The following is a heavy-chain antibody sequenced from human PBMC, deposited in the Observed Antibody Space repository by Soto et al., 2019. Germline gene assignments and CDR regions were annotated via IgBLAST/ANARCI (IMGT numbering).Heavy chain of an antibody. D-gene: IGHD6-13*01. CDR1: GYTFTNYG. Sequence: QVQLVQSGGEGKKPGASVKVSCKASGYTFTNYGVNWVRQAPGQGLEWMGWINTYNANTNYAQRHQGRVTLTSDTATRTAYMELRSLTSADTAVYYCARGSSRVEFDNCGQVTLVTVSS. V-gene: IGHV1-18*01. CDR3: ARGSSRVEFDN. CDR2: INTYNANT. J-gene: IGHJ4*02.